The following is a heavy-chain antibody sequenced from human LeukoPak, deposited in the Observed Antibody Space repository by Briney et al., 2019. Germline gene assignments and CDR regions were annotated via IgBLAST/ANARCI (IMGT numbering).Heavy chain of an antibody. V-gene: IGHV3-30*18. Sequence: GGSLRLSCAASGFTFSLYSMYWVRQAPGKGLEWVAAISYGGINYYYVDSAKGRFTISRDNSKNTLYLQMNSLRAEDTAVYYCAKEYYDSSGYTFDYWGQGTLVTVSS. D-gene: IGHD3-22*01. CDR2: ISYGGINY. CDR1: GFTFSLYS. J-gene: IGHJ4*02. CDR3: AKEYYDSSGYTFDY.